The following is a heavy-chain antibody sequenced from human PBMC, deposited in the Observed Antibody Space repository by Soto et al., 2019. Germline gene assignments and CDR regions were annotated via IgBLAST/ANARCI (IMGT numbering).Heavy chain of an antibody. CDR1: GYTFTSYY. Sequence: GASVKVSCKASGYTFTSYYMHWVRQAPGQGLEWMGIINPSGGSTSYAQKFQGRVTMTRDTSTSTVCMELSSLRSEDTAVYYCARDPFGSWDSSGYSDSFDYWGQGTLVTVSS. D-gene: IGHD3-22*01. CDR2: INPSGGST. J-gene: IGHJ4*02. CDR3: ARDPFGSWDSSGYSDSFDY. V-gene: IGHV1-46*01.